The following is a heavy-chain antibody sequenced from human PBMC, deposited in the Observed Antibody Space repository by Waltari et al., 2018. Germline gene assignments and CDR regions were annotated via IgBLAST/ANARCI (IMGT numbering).Heavy chain of an antibody. D-gene: IGHD1-26*01. V-gene: IGHV4-61*01. J-gene: IGHJ4*02. CDR2: IYYSGST. CDR1: GGSVSSGSYY. Sequence: QVQLQESGPGLVKPSETLSLTCTVSGGSVSSGSYYWIWIRQPPGKGLEWIGYIYYSGSTNYNPSLKSRVTISVDTSKNQFSLKLSSVTAADTAVYYCARGGSYSYYFDYWGQGTLVTVSS. CDR3: ARGGSYSYYFDY.